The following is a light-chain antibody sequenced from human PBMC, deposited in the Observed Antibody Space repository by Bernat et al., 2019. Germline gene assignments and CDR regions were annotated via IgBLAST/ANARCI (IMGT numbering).Light chain of an antibody. CDR1: QVSGTY. J-gene: IGKJ5*01. CDR2: GAS. Sequence: DVQLTQSPSFLSASVGVRVDITCRASQVSGTYLAWYQKKPGKAPTLLIYGASTLQTGVPSRFSGSGSGTEFTLTIASLQPEDGATYFCQQLDRFTITFGQGTQLEIK. V-gene: IGKV1-9*01. CDR3: QQLDRFTIT.